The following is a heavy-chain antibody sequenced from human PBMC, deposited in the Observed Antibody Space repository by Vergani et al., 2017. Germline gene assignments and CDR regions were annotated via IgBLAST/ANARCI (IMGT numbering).Heavy chain of an antibody. Sequence: QVQLVQSWAEVKKPGASVKVSCKASGYTFTSYYMHWVRQAPRQGLEWMGIINPSGGSTSYAQKFQGRVTMTRDKSTSTVYMELSSLRSEDTAVYYCARDSRYCSSTSGDVGRDWVDPWGEGTLVTVS. D-gene: IGHD2-2*01. V-gene: IGHV1-46*01. J-gene: IGHJ5*02. CDR1: GYTFTSYY. CDR3: ARDSRYCSSTSGDVGRDWVDP. CDR2: INPSGGST.